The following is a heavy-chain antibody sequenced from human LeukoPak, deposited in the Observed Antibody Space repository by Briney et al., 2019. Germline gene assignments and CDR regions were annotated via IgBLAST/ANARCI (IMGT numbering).Heavy chain of an antibody. CDR3: ARDSPLSPYDY. D-gene: IGHD3-16*02. CDR2: INVGNGKT. J-gene: IGHJ4*02. CDR1: GYTFIRNA. Sequence: ASVKVSCKASGYTFIRNAMHWVRQAPGQRLEWMGWINVGNGKTKYSQKFQGRVTITRDTSASTAYMEVSSLGSEDTAVYYCARDSPLSPYDYWGQGTLVTVSS. V-gene: IGHV1-3*01.